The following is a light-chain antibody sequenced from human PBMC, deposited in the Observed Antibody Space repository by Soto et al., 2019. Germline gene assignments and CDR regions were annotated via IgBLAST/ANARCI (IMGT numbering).Light chain of an antibody. CDR1: QSVRSSY. Sequence: EVVMRQSPGTLSLSPGERATLNCRASQSVRSSYLAWYQQQPGQAPRLLIYDASNRATGIPARFSGSGSGTEFTLTISSLQSEDFAVYYCQQYNNWPPITFGQGTRLEIK. J-gene: IGKJ5*01. CDR3: QQYNNWPPIT. CDR2: DAS. V-gene: IGKV3-15*01.